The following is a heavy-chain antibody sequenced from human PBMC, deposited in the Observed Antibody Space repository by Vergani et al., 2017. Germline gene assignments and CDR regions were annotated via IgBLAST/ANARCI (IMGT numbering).Heavy chain of an antibody. CDR2: IHHSGDT. CDR3: ARHRGSGGFFPSSYFYGMDV. V-gene: IGHV4-38-2*01. J-gene: IGHJ6*02. CDR1: DSSIMTNPY. D-gene: IGHD3-10*01. Sequence: QVQLQESGPGLVKPSETLTLTCDVSDSSIMTNPYWGWFRQSPGKGREWIGCIHHSGDTHYNSSLKSRVSISIVSRSKFSLSLTSVTAADTAIYYCARHRGSGGFFPSSYFYGMDVWGHGTTVTVSS.